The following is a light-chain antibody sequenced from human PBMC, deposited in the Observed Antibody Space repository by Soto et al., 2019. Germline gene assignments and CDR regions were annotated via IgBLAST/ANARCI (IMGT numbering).Light chain of an antibody. J-gene: IGKJ2*01. CDR1: RDVSSY. CDR3: QQLSYYPRT. V-gene: IGKV1-9*01. CDR2: AAC. Sequence: IQMTQSPSSLSATVGDRVTITCRASRDVSSYLVWYQQKPGKAPELLIYAACTLQSGVPLRFSGSGSGTEFTLTISSLQPEDFATYYCQQLSYYPRTFGQGTKLEI.